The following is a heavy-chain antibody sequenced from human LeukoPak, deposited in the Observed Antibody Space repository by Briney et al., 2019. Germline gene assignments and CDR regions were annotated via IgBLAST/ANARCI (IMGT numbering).Heavy chain of an antibody. D-gene: IGHD6-13*01. CDR1: GGSISSYY. Sequence: SETLSLTCTVSGGSISSYYWSWIRQPAGEGLEWIGRIYTSGSTNYNPSLKSRVTMPVDTSKNQFSLKLSSVTAADTAVYYCARDYGESSSWFSREYYYYYYGMDVWGQGTTVTVSS. CDR3: ARDYGESSSWFSREYYYYYYGMDV. J-gene: IGHJ6*02. CDR2: IYTSGST. V-gene: IGHV4-4*07.